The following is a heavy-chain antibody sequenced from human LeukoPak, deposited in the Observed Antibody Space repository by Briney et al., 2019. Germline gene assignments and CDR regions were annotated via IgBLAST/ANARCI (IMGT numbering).Heavy chain of an antibody. CDR1: VGTFSSYP. CDR3: TRDTWSQIDYYYYMDV. Sequence: GASVTVSCKASVGTFSSYPVSWVRQAPGHGLEWMGRIIRLFGSATYAQRLEGRVALSADEPTGTAYMELTSLRSEDTSVYYCTRDTWSQIDYYYYMDVWGKGTTVIVSS. V-gene: IGHV1-69*13. J-gene: IGHJ6*03. CDR2: IIRLFGSA. D-gene: IGHD2-8*02.